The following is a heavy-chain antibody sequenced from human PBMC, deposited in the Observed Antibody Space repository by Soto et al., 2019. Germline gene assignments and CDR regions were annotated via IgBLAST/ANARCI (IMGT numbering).Heavy chain of an antibody. CDR3: AKGLSRIAVAFAWGPTAAGQV. V-gene: IGHV3-23*01. Sequence: GGSLRLSCAASGFTFSSYAMSWVRQAPGKGLEWVSAISGSGGSTYYADSVKGRFTISRDNSKNTLYLQMNSLRAEDTAVYYCAKGLSRIAVAFAWGPTAAGQVWGQGTTVTVSS. CDR1: GFTFSSYA. J-gene: IGHJ6*02. D-gene: IGHD6-19*01. CDR2: ISGSGGST.